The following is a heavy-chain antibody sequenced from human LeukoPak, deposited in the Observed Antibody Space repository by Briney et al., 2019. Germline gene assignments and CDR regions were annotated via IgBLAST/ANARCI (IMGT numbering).Heavy chain of an antibody. CDR2: ISPSGGST. J-gene: IGHJ4*02. CDR1: GYTFTSYY. D-gene: IGHD4-23*01. Sequence: GASVKVSCKASGYTFTSYYMHWVRQAPGQGLEWMGIISPSGGSTSYAQKFQGRVTMTRDTSTSTVYMELSSLRSEDTAVYYCARVRSYGGNSAPIDYWGQGTLVTVSS. V-gene: IGHV1-46*01. CDR3: ARVRSYGGNSAPIDY.